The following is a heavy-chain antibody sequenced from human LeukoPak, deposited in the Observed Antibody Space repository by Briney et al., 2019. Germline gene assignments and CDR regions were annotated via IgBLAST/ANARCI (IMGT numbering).Heavy chain of an antibody. J-gene: IGHJ4*02. CDR3: ARENSGSYREFDY. CDR1: GGSISSGGYY. Sequence: PSQTLSLTCTVSGGSISSGGYYWSWIRQHPGKGLEWIGYIYSSGSTYYNPSLKSRVTISVDTSKNHFSLNLSSVTAADTAVFYCARENSGSYREFDYWGQGTLVTVSS. V-gene: IGHV4-31*03. CDR2: IYSSGST. D-gene: IGHD1-26*01.